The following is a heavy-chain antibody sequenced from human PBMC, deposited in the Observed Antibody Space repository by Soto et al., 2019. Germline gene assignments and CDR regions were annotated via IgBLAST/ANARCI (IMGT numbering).Heavy chain of an antibody. CDR3: ARVVIAARRDYYYGMDV. CDR1: GYTFTSYG. CDR2: ISAYNGNT. Sequence: WASVKVSCKASGYTFTSYGISWVRQAPGQGLEWMGWISAYNGNTNYAQKLQGRVTMTTDTSTSTAYMELRSLRSDDTAVYYCARVVIAARRDYYYGMDVWGQGTTVTVSS. J-gene: IGHJ6*02. V-gene: IGHV1-18*04. D-gene: IGHD6-6*01.